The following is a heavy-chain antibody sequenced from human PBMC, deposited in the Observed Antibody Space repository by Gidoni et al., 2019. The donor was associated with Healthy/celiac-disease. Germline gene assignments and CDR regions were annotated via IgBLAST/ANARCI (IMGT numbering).Heavy chain of an antibody. Sequence: EVQLVESGGGLVKPGGSLRLSCAASGFTFSSYSMNWVRQAPGKGLEWVSSISSSSSYIYYADSVKGRFTISRDNAKNSLYLQMNSLRAEDTAVYYCARGLPDYGGNRGMDVWGQGTTVTVSS. D-gene: IGHD4-17*01. CDR3: ARGLPDYGGNRGMDV. CDR1: GFTFSSYS. J-gene: IGHJ6*02. CDR2: ISSSSSYI. V-gene: IGHV3-21*01.